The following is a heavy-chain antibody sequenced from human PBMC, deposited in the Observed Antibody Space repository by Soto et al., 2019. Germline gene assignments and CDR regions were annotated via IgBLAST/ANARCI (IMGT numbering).Heavy chain of an antibody. V-gene: IGHV4-30-4*01. CDR1: GGSISSGDYY. Sequence: PSETLSLTCTVSGGSISSGDYYWSWIRQPPGKGLEWIGYIYYSGSTYYNPSLKSRVTISVDTSKNQFSLKLSSMTAADTAVYYCARLHFALGDWFDPWGQGTLVTVSS. D-gene: IGHD3-3*02. J-gene: IGHJ5*02. CDR2: IYYSGST. CDR3: ARLHFALGDWFDP.